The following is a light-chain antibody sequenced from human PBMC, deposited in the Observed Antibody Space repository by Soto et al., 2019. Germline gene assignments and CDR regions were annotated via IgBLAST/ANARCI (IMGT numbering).Light chain of an antibody. CDR1: QGIRSW. CDR3: QQANSFPIT. CDR2: AAS. V-gene: IGKV1-12*01. Sequence: DIHMTQSPSSVSASVGYRFTITCRASQGIRSWLAWHQKTTVQAPKLLIYAASSLQSGVPSRLRGSGYGTDLTITISSMKNEDFATYYCQQANSFPITFGHGTRLEI. J-gene: IGKJ5*01.